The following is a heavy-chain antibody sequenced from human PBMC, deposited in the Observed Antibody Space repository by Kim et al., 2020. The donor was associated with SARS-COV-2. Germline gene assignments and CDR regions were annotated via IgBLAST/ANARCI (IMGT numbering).Heavy chain of an antibody. CDR3: ARFDVVVVADWYFDL. V-gene: IGHV3-48*03. CDR2: ISSSGSTI. Sequence: GGSLRLSCAASGFTFSSYEMNWVRQAPGKGLEWVSYISSSGSTIYYADSVKGRFTISRDNAKNSLYLQMNSLRAEDTAVYYCARFDVVVVADWYFDLWGRGTLVTVSS. D-gene: IGHD2-15*01. CDR1: GFTFSSYE. J-gene: IGHJ2*01.